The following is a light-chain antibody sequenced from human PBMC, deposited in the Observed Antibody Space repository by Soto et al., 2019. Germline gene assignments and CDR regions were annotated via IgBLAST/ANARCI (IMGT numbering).Light chain of an antibody. CDR2: EGS. Sequence: QSVLTQPASVSGSPGQSITFSCTGTTSDVGSYNLVSWYQQHPGKAPKLMIYEGSKRPSGVSNRFSGSKSGNTASLTISGLQAEDEADYYCCSYAGSSTWVFGGGTKLTVL. J-gene: IGLJ3*02. V-gene: IGLV2-23*01. CDR1: TSDVGSYNL. CDR3: CSYAGSSTWV.